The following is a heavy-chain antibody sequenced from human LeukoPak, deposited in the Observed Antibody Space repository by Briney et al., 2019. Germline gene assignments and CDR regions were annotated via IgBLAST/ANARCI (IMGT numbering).Heavy chain of an antibody. CDR2: IIPIFGTA. Sequence: SVKVSCKASGGTFSSYAISWVRQAPGQGLEWMGGIIPIFGTANYAQKFQGRVTITTDESTSTAYMELSNLRSEDTAVYYCASAVVVPAAIRLRGYYYYYMDVWGKGTTVTVSS. V-gene: IGHV1-69*05. D-gene: IGHD2-2*01. CDR3: ASAVVVPAAIRLRGYYYYYMDV. J-gene: IGHJ6*03. CDR1: GGTFSSYA.